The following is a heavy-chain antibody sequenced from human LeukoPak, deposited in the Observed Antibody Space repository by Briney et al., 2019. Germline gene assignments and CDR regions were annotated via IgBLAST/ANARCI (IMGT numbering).Heavy chain of an antibody. D-gene: IGHD6-13*01. CDR1: GGSISSSSYY. CDR3: ARQQQLGLLDLFDP. J-gene: IGHJ5*01. CDR2: IYHSGST. Sequence: SETLSLTCTVSGGSISSSSYYWGWIRQPPGKGLEWIGSIYHSGSTDYNPSLKSRVTISVDTSKNQFSLKLRSVTAADTAVYYLARQQQLGLLDLFDPWGQGTLVTGSS. V-gene: IGHV4-39*07.